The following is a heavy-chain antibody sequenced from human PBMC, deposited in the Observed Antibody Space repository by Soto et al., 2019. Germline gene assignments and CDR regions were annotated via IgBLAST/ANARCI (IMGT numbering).Heavy chain of an antibody. J-gene: IGHJ5*02. Sequence: QVQLQQWGAGLLKPSETLSLTCAVYGGSFGGYYWSWIRQPPGKGLEWIGEINHSGSTNYNPSLKSRVTISVDTSKNQFSLKLSSVTAADTAVYYCARDGYSSGWYGWFDPWGQGTLVTVSS. V-gene: IGHV4-34*01. D-gene: IGHD6-19*01. CDR1: GGSFGGYY. CDR3: ARDGYSSGWYGWFDP. CDR2: INHSGST.